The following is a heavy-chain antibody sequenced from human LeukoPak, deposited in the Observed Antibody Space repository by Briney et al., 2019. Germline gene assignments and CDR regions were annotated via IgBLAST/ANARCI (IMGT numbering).Heavy chain of an antibody. CDR2: ISGSGGST. CDR1: GFTFSSYA. J-gene: IGHJ4*02. Sequence: GGSLRLSCAASGFTFSSYAMSWVRQAPGKGLEWVSAISGSGGSTYCADSVKGRFTISRDNSKNTLYLQMNSLRAEDTAVYYCAKRGRDGYNYPFDYWGQGTLVTVSS. CDR3: AKRGRDGYNYPFDY. V-gene: IGHV3-23*01. D-gene: IGHD5-24*01.